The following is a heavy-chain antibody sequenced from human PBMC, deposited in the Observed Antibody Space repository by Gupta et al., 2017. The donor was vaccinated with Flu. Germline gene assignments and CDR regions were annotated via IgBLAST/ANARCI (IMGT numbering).Heavy chain of an antibody. V-gene: IGHV3-23*01. CDR1: GFTFTNYA. D-gene: IGHD1-1*01. CDR3: AKGANWAFEI. J-gene: IGHJ3*02. Sequence: EVQLLESGGGLAQPGGSLGLSCATSGFTFTNYAMRWVRQAPGKGLEWVATVTGGGSNSYYADSVKSQFTISGDSSKKTVYLQMNSLRVEDTAIYYCAKGANWAFEIWGQGTMVTVSS. CDR2: VTGGGSNS.